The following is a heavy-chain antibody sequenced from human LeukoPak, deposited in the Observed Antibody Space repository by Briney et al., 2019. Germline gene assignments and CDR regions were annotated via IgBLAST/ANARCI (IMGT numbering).Heavy chain of an antibody. CDR2: INPNSGGT. V-gene: IGHV1-2*02. J-gene: IGHJ4*02. CDR1: GYTFTGYY. D-gene: IGHD3-22*01. CDR3: ARNSGYSSQSFDY. Sequence: ASVKVSCKASGYTFTGYYMHWVRQAPGQGLEWMGWINPNSGGTNYAQKFQGRVTMTRDTSISTAYMELSRLRSDDTAVYYCARNSGYSSQSFDYWGQGTLVTVSS.